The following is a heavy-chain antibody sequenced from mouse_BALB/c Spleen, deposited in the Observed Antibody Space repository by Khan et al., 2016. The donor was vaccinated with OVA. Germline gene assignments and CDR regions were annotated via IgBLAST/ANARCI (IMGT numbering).Heavy chain of an antibody. Sequence: QIQLVQSGPELKKPGETVKISCKASGYTFTDFSMHWVKQAPGKDLKWMGWINTETGEPTYADDFKGRFAFSFETSGSTAFLQINNRKDEDTATYVWASAARAMFAYWGQGTLVTVSP. CDR2: INTETGEP. J-gene: IGHJ3*01. V-gene: IGHV9-2-1*01. CDR3: ASAARAMFAY. CDR1: GYTFTDFS. D-gene: IGHD3-1*01.